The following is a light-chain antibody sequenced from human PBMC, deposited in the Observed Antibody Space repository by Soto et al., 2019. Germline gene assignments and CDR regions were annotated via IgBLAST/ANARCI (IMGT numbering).Light chain of an antibody. Sequence: EIVLTQSTATLSVSPGERATLSCRASQSISRTLAWYQQRPGQPPRLLIYDASIRATGFPARFSGSGSGTEFTLTISSLQSEDFAVYYCQQYNNWPLTFGGGTTVEIK. V-gene: IGKV3D-15*01. J-gene: IGKJ4*01. CDR1: QSISRT. CDR3: QQYNNWPLT. CDR2: DAS.